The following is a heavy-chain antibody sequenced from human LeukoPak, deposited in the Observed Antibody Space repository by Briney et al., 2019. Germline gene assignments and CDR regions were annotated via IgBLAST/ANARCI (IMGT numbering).Heavy chain of an antibody. D-gene: IGHD1-26*01. J-gene: IGHJ4*02. V-gene: IGHV4-39*01. CDR3: ARLSGGGTYYTFDY. Sequence: SETLSLTCTVSGGSISSSSHYWGWIRQPPGKGLEWIGSIYYSGSTYYNPSLKSRVTISVDTSKNQFSLKLSSVTAADTAVFYCARLSGGGTYYTFDYWGQGTLVTVSS. CDR2: IYYSGST. CDR1: GGSISSSSHY.